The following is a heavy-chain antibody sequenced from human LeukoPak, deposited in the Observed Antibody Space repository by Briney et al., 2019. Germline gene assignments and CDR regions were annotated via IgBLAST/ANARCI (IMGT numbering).Heavy chain of an antibody. CDR2: ISNSGSYI. Sequence: PGGSLRLSCAASGFIFSSYSMNWVRQPPGKGLEWVSSISNSGSYIYYADSVKGRFTISRDNAKNSLYLQMNSLSAEDTALYFCARDPGYSFYFDCWGQGILVTVSS. CDR1: GFIFSSYS. V-gene: IGHV3-21*06. D-gene: IGHD5-12*01. J-gene: IGHJ4*02. CDR3: ARDPGYSFYFDC.